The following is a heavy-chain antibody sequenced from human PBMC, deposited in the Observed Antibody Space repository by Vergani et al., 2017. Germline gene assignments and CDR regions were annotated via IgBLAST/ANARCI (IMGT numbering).Heavy chain of an antibody. CDR1: GGSISSSSYY. CDR3: ARPYSSGWYYFDY. V-gene: IGHV4-39*01. Sequence: QLQLQESGPGLVKPSETLSLTCTVSGGSISSSSYYWGWIRQPPGKGLEWIGSIYYSGSTYYNPSLKSRVTISVDTSKNQFSLKLSSVTAADTAVYYCARPYSSGWYYFDYWGQGSLVTVS. D-gene: IGHD6-19*01. CDR2: IYYSGST. J-gene: IGHJ4*02.